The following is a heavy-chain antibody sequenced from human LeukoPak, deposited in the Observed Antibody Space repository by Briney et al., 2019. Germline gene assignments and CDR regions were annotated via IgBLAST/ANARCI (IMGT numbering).Heavy chain of an antibody. CDR1: GYTFTSYG. Sequence: GASVKVSCKASGYTFTSYGISWVRQAPGQGLEWMGWISAYNGNTNYAQKLQGRVTMTTDTSTSTAYMELRSLRSDDTAVYYCARKAALLLWSPLDYWGQGTLVTVSS. CDR3: ARKAALLLWSPLDY. V-gene: IGHV1-18*01. CDR2: ISAYNGNT. D-gene: IGHD3-10*01. J-gene: IGHJ4*02.